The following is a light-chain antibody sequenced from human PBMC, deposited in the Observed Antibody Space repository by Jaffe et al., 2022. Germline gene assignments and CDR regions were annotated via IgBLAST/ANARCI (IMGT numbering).Light chain of an antibody. CDR2: EVS. CDR1: SSDVGGYNY. CDR3: CSYAGSYNWV. Sequence: QSALTQPPSASGSPGQSVTISCTGTSSDVGGYNYVSWYQQHPGKAPKLMIYEVSKRPSGVPDRFSGCKSGNTASLTVSGLQAEDDADYYCCSYAGSYNWVFGGGTKLTVL. J-gene: IGLJ3*02. V-gene: IGLV2-8*01.